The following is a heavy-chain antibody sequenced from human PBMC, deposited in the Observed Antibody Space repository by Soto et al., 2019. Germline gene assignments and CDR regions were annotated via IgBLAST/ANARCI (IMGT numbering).Heavy chain of an antibody. CDR2: ISGSGGST. V-gene: IGHV3-23*01. Sequence: PGGSLRLSCAASGFTFSDYWMSWVRQAPGKGPEWVSAISGSGGSTYYADSVKGRFTISRDNSKNTLYLQMNSLRAEDTAVYYCAKEHCSSPSCYSGTLVRWFGTWGQGTLVTVSS. CDR3: AKEHCSSPSCYSGTLVRWFGT. J-gene: IGHJ5*02. CDR1: GFTFSDYW. D-gene: IGHD2-2*01.